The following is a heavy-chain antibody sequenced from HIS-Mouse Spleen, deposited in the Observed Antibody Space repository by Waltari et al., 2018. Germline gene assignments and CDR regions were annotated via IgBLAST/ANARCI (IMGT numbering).Heavy chain of an antibody. J-gene: IGHJ4*02. CDR3: ARARAYYYDSSGYPPIYYFDY. V-gene: IGHV4-34*01. D-gene: IGHD3-22*01. Sequence: QVQLQQWGAGLLKPTETLSLTCAVYGGSFSGYYWSWIRQPPGKGLEWIGEINHSGSTNYNPSLKSRVTISVDTSKNQFSLKLSSVTAADTAVYYCARARAYYYDSSGYPPIYYFDYWGQGTLVTVSS. CDR2: INHSGST. CDR1: GGSFSGYY.